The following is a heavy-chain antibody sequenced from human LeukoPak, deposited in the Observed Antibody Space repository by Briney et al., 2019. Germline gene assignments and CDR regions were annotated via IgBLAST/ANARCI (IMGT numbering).Heavy chain of an antibody. CDR3: AREMATITVLFDY. Sequence: SVKVSCKASGGTFSSYAISWVRQAPGQGLELMGRIIPIFGTANYAQKFQGRVTITTDESTSTAYMELSSLRSEDTAVYYCAREMATITVLFDYWGQGTLVTVSS. J-gene: IGHJ4*02. CDR1: GGTFSSYA. D-gene: IGHD5-24*01. V-gene: IGHV1-69*05. CDR2: IIPIFGTA.